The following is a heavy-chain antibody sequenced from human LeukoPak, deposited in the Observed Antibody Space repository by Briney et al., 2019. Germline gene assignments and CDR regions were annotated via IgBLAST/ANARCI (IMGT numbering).Heavy chain of an antibody. Sequence: SVKVSCKASGGTFSSYAISWVRQAPGQGLEWMGRIIPILGIANYAQKFQGRVTITADKSTSTAYMKLSSLRSEDTAVYYCARERLDCSSTSCYGGYYGMDVWGQGTTVTVSS. CDR2: IIPILGIA. CDR1: GGTFSSYA. J-gene: IGHJ6*02. CDR3: ARERLDCSSTSCYGGYYGMDV. V-gene: IGHV1-69*04. D-gene: IGHD2-2*01.